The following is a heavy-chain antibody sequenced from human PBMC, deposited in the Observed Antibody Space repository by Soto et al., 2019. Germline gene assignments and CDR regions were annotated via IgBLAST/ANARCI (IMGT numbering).Heavy chain of an antibody. CDR2: IYYSGST. J-gene: IGHJ6*02. D-gene: IGHD3-10*02. V-gene: IGHV4-59*01. CDR3: ARDKTGGVRGVIYYYYGMDG. Sequence: PSETLSLTCTVSGGSISSYYRSWIRQPPGKGLEWIGYIYYSGSTNYNPSLKSRVTISVDTSKNQFSLKLSSVTAADTAVYYCARDKTGGVRGVIYYYYGMDGWGQGNTVTFSS. CDR1: GGSISSYY.